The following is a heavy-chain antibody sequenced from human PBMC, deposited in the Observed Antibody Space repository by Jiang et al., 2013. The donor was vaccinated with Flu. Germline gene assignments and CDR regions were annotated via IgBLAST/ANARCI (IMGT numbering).Heavy chain of an antibody. J-gene: IGHJ2*01. D-gene: IGHD2-21*02. Sequence: TVSGGSVSSGSYYWSWIRQPPGKGLEWIGYIYYSGSTNYNPSLKSRVTISVDTSKNQFSLKLSSVTAADTAVYYCARSKVVVTAVGHFDLWGRGTLVTVSS. CDR3: ARSKVVVTAVGHFDL. V-gene: IGHV4-61*01. CDR1: GGSVSSGSYY. CDR2: IYYSGST.